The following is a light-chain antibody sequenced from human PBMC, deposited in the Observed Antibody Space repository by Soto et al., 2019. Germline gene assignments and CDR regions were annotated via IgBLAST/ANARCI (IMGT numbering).Light chain of an antibody. CDR1: QSISSY. V-gene: IGKV1-39*01. CDR2: AAS. J-gene: IGKJ2*01. CDR3: QQSYSTLSYT. Sequence: DIQMTQSPSSLSASVGDRVTITCRASQSISSYLNWYQQKPGKAPKLLIYAASSLQSGVPSRFSGSGSGTDFTLTISSLQPEDFVTYYCQQSYSTLSYTFGQGTKLEIK.